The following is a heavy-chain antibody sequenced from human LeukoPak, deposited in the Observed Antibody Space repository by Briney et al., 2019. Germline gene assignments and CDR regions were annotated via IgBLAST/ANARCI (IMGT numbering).Heavy chain of an antibody. J-gene: IGHJ6*03. CDR1: GFTFSSYA. V-gene: IGHV3-23*01. CDR3: AKGSYGDYVRYYYYMDV. D-gene: IGHD4-17*01. Sequence: GGSLRLSCAASGFTFSSYAMNWVRQAPGKGLEWVSAISGSGGSTYYADSVKGRFTISRDNSKNTLYLQMNSLRAEGTAVYYCAKGSYGDYVRYYYYMDVWGKGTTVTVSS. CDR2: ISGSGGST.